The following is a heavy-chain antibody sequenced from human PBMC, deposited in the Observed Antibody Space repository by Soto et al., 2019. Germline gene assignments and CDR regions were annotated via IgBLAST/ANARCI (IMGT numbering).Heavy chain of an antibody. D-gene: IGHD6-19*01. J-gene: IGHJ4*02. CDR2: ISSSSSYT. V-gene: IGHV3-11*06. Sequence: GGSLRLSCAASGFTFSDYYMSWIRQAPGKGLEWVSYISSSSSYTNYADSVKGRFTISRDNAKNSLYLQMNSLRAEDTAVYYCARGFRGSSGWGAEGKYYFDYWGQGTLVTVSS. CDR1: GFTFSDYY. CDR3: ARGFRGSSGWGAEGKYYFDY.